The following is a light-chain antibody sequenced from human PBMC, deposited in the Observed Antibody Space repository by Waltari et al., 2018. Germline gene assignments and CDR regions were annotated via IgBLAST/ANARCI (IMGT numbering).Light chain of an antibody. V-gene: IGKV1-5*03. Sequence: DIHLTQSPSTLSASVGDSVTITCRASQTIDRWLAWYQQKPGKGPKLLIYKTSILESGVPARFSGGASETDFNLTIASLQPDDVATYCCQNYDAYSATFGRGTKLEIK. CDR1: QTIDRW. CDR2: KTS. CDR3: QNYDAYSAT. J-gene: IGKJ4*02.